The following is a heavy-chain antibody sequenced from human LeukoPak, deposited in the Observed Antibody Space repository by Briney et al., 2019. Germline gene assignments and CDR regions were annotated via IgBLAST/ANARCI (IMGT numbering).Heavy chain of an antibody. D-gene: IGHD3-10*01. CDR3: AKDAEHYYGSGSYCDY. CDR1: GFIFSDYY. V-gene: IGHV3-11*01. Sequence: GGSLRLSCTASGFIFSDYYMSWFRQAPGKGLEWISYISPSTTTIYYADSVKGRFTISRDNVENSLYLQMNSLRPEDTALYYCAKDAEHYYGSGSYCDYWGQGTLVTVSS. J-gene: IGHJ4*02. CDR2: ISPSTTTI.